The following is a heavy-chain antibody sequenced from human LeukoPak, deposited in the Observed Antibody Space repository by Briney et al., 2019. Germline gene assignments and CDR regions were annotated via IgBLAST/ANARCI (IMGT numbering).Heavy chain of an antibody. Sequence: PSETLSLTCAVYGGSFSGYYWSWIRQPPGKGLEWIGEINHSGSTNYNPSLKSRVTISVDTSKNQFSLKLSSVTAADTAVYYCARRHYDILTGYLAGVRYWGQGTLVTVSS. CDR1: GGSFSGYY. V-gene: IGHV4-34*01. J-gene: IGHJ4*02. D-gene: IGHD3-9*01. CDR3: ARRHYDILTGYLAGVRY. CDR2: INHSGST.